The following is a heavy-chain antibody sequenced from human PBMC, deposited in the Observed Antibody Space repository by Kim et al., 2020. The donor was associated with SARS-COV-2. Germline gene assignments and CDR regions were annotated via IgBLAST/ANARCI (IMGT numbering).Heavy chain of an antibody. CDR1: GGSISSSSYY. D-gene: IGHD6-13*01. Sequence: SETLSLTCTVSGGSISSSSYYWGWIRQPPGKGLEWLGSIYYSGSTYYNPSLKSRVTISVDTSKNPFSLKLSSVTAADTAVYYCASLGLEGIAASWGQGTLVTVSS. CDR3: ASLGLEGIAAS. V-gene: IGHV4-39*01. CDR2: IYYSGST. J-gene: IGHJ5*02.